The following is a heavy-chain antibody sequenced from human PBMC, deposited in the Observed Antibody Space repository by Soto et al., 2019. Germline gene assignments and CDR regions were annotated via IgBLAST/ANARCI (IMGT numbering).Heavy chain of an antibody. Sequence: QDQLVQSGPEVKKPGASVKLSCKTSGYTSVSDGFSWFRQAPGQGPEWMGWICVDNGATNYARKFQGRVTLTIDRPTSTGYMELRSLRSDDTAVYFCARRGPQYMDVSGKGTTVTVSS. V-gene: IGHV1-18*01. CDR3: ARRGPQYMDV. CDR2: ICVDNGAT. D-gene: IGHD3-10*01. J-gene: IGHJ6*04. CDR1: GYTSVSDG.